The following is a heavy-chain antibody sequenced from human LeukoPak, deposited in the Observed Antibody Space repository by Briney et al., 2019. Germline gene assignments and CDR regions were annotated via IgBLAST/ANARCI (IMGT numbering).Heavy chain of an antibody. D-gene: IGHD2-2*01. J-gene: IGHJ4*02. V-gene: IGHV3-30-3*01. CDR3: ARGYCSSTSCYVDY. Sequence: GGSLRLSCTVSGFTFSSYAMHWVRKAPGKGLEWVSVISYDGSNKYYADSVKGRFTISRDNSKNTLYLQMNSLRAEDTAVYYCARGYCSSTSCYVDYWGQGTLVTVSS. CDR2: ISYDGSNK. CDR1: GFTFSSYA.